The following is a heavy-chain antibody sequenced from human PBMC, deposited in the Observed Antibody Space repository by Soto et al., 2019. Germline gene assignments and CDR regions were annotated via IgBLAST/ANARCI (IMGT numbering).Heavy chain of an antibody. Sequence: QLQLQESGPGLVKPSETLSLTCTVSGGSISGSSYYWDWIRQPPGKGLEWIGSIYYSGRTYYNPSLKSRVTTSVDTSKNQFSLKLSSVTAADTAVYYCAVPRDCGVGTCSIYDWGQGTLVTGSS. CDR3: AVPRDCGVGTCSIYD. J-gene: IGHJ4*02. CDR2: IYYSGRT. CDR1: GGSISGSSYY. D-gene: IGHD2-15*01. V-gene: IGHV4-39*01.